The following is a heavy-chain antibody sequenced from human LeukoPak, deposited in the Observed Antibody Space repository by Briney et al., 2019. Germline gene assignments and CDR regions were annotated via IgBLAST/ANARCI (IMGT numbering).Heavy chain of an antibody. D-gene: IGHD3-10*01. CDR2: INPNSGGT. CDR1: GYTFSGYY. V-gene: IGHV1-2*02. J-gene: IGHJ5*01. CDR3: ATSYYYGSGSCYNPPDS. Sequence: ASVKVSCKASGYTFSGYYMHWVRQAPGQGLEWMGWINPNSGGTNYAQKFKGRVTMTRDTSISTAYMELSRLRSDDTAVYHCATSYYYGSGSCYNPPDSWGQGTLVTVSS.